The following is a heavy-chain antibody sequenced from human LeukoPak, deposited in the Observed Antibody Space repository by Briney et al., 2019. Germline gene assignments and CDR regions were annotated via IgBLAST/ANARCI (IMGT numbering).Heavy chain of an antibody. J-gene: IGHJ4*02. CDR2: ISSSSSTI. CDR1: GFTFSSYS. Sequence: PGGSLRLSCAASGFTFSSYSMNWVRQAPGKGLEWVSYISSSSSTIYYADSVKGRFTISRDNAKNSLYLQMNSLRAEDTAVYYCARDPPTVVAVSYFDYWGQGTLVTVSS. D-gene: IGHD4-23*01. V-gene: IGHV3-48*01. CDR3: ARDPPTVVAVSYFDY.